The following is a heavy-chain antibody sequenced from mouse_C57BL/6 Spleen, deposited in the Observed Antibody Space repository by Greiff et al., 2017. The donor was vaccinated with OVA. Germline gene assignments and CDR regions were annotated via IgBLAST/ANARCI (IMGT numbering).Heavy chain of an antibody. CDR3: ARGLLTGGPAAAY. CDR1: GYAFTNYL. Sequence: QVQLQQSGAELVRPGTSVKVSCKASGYAFTNYLIEWVKQRPGQGLEWIGVINPGSGGTNYNEKFEGKATLTADKSSSTAYMQLSSLTSEDSAVYFWARGLLTGGPAAAYWGQGTLVTVSA. D-gene: IGHD4-1*01. V-gene: IGHV1-54*01. CDR2: INPGSGGT. J-gene: IGHJ3*01.